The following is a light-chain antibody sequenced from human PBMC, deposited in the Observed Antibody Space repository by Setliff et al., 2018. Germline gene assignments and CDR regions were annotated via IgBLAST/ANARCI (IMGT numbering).Light chain of an antibody. CDR1: SSNIGAGYD. CDR2: GDS. J-gene: IGLJ1*01. V-gene: IGLV1-40*01. Sequence: QSALTQPPSVSGAPGQRVTISCTGSSSNIGAGYDVHWYQQLPGTAPKLLIYGDSNRPSGVPDRFSGSKSGTSASLAITGLQAEDEADYYCQSYDSSLSGYVFGTGTKGTGL. CDR3: QSYDSSLSGYV.